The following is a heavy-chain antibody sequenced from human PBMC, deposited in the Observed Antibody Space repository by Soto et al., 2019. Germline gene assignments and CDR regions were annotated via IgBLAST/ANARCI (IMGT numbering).Heavy chain of an antibody. Sequence: ASVKVSCKTSGYTFSCHFLQWVRQAPGAGPEWMGWINPNTGNTKYGQKFEGRVTMTRDMSSSTAYMELTRLTVDDTAVYFCARAGSYCSGGSCSFAYWGQGSLVTVSS. V-gene: IGHV1-2*02. CDR2: INPNTGNT. CDR1: GYTFSCHF. CDR3: ARAGSYCSGGSCSFAY. J-gene: IGHJ4*02. D-gene: IGHD2-15*01.